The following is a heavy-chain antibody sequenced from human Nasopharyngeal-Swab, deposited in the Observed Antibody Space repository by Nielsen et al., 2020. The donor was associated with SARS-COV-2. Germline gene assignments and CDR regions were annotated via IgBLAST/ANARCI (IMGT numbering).Heavy chain of an antibody. J-gene: IGHJ6*02. V-gene: IGHV3-48*02. CDR1: GLTFSSYS. D-gene: IGHD4-17*01. CDR3: ARDPWAGDYVRRGGMDV. Sequence: GESLKISCAASGLTFSSYSMNWVRQAPGKGLEWVSYISSSSSTIYYADSVKGRFTISRDNAKNSLYLQMNSLRDEDTAVYYCARDPWAGDYVRRGGMDVWGQGTTVTVSS. CDR2: ISSSSSTI.